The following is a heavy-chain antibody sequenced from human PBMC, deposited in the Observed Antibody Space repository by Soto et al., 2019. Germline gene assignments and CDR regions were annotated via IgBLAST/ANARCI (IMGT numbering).Heavy chain of an antibody. CDR3: ARTKCSGGSCYSWSLDY. V-gene: IGHV4-31*03. D-gene: IGHD2-15*01. Sequence: SETLYLTCTVSGGCITTGGYYWSCIRQLPGKGLEWIGHRYYSESTYYNPSLKSRVSISLDTSKNQFSLKLSFVTAADSAMYYCARTKCSGGSCYSWSLDYWGEGPPLTVSS. J-gene: IGHJ4*02. CDR2: RYYSEST. CDR1: GGCITTGGYY.